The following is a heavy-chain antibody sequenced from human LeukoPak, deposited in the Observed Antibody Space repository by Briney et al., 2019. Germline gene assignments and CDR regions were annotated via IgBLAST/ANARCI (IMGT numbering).Heavy chain of an antibody. J-gene: IGHJ4*02. CDR2: INPGGTET. Sequence: GGSLRLSCAASGFSLSTYWVTWVRQAPGTGLEWVANINPGGTETYYVEPVKGRFAISRDNAKNLVYLQMNSLRAEDSAVYHCGRFGYVAGVDLWGQGTLVTVSS. D-gene: IGHD6-19*01. V-gene: IGHV3-7*01. CDR3: GRFGYVAGVDL. CDR1: GFSLSTYW.